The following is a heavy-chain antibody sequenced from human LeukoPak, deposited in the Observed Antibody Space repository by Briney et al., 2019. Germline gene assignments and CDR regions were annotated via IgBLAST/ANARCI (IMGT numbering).Heavy chain of an antibody. Sequence: GGSLRLSCAASGFTFSDYYMSWIRQAPGKGLEWVSYISSSSSYTNYADSVKGRFTISRDNARNSLYLQFHSLRAEDTAVYYCARSTSSLSWDYWGQGTLVIVSS. CDR1: GFTFSDYY. V-gene: IGHV3-11*06. D-gene: IGHD2-2*01. J-gene: IGHJ4*02. CDR3: ARSTSSLSWDY. CDR2: ISSSSSYT.